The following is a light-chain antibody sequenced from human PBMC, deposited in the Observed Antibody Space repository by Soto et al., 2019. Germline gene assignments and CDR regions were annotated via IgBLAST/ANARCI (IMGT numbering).Light chain of an antibody. V-gene: IGKV1-39*01. J-gene: IGKJ5*01. CDR3: QQSNSTPHT. CDR2: AAS. Sequence: DIEMTQSPSSLSPSLADRLTISWRASQSISSYLNWYKQKPGKAPKLLIYAASSLQSGVPSRFSGSGSGTDFTLTISSLKPEDFETYYCQQSNSTPHTFGQGTRLEIK. CDR1: QSISSY.